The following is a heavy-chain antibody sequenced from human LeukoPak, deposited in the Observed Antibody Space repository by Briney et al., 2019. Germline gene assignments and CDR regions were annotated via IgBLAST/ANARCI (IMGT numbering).Heavy chain of an antibody. J-gene: IGHJ3*02. CDR2: ISSSSSYI. D-gene: IGHD1-26*01. CDR3: ARDYVVVGATTGAFDI. V-gene: IGHV3-21*01. Sequence: GGSLRLSCAASGFTFSSYSMNWVRQAPGKGLEWVSSISSSSSYIYYADPVKGRFTISRDNAKNSLYLQMNSLRAEDTAVYYCARDYVVVGATTGAFDIWGQGTMVTVSS. CDR1: GFTFSSYS.